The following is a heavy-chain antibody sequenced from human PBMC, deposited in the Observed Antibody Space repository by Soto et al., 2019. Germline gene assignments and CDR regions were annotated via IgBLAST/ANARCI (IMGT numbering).Heavy chain of an antibody. J-gene: IGHJ4*02. CDR3: ARRYGLAFDF. D-gene: IGHD3-10*01. V-gene: IGHV4-59*08. CDR1: GGSINSYY. Sequence: QVQLQESGPGLVKPSETLSLTCTVSGGSINSYYWSWIRQPPGKGLEWIGYIHYSGSTNYNPSLTSRVYISVDTSKNQFSLKLSCVTAADTTVYNCARRYGLAFDFWGQGTLVTVSS. CDR2: IHYSGST.